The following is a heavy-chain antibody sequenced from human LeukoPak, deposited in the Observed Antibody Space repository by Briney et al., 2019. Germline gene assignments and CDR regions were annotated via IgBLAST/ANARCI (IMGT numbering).Heavy chain of an antibody. CDR1: GFTFPIHP. D-gene: IGHD5-24*01. CDR3: ATGDGIGKHPRAYYFAN. V-gene: IGHV3-23*01. J-gene: IGHJ4*02. CDR2: IATSSVNT. Sequence: PGGSLRPSCAPPGFTFPIHPLPWFPRAPGKGLGGVFIIATSSVNTLCADSVNGRFSISRDNSRNTLDLQMNNLRVDDTAVYYCATGDGIGKHPRAYYFANWGQGTLVTVSS.